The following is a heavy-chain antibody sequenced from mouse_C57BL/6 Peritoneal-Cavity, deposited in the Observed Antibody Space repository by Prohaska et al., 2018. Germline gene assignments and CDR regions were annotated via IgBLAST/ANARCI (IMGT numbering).Heavy chain of an antibody. D-gene: IGHD3-2*02. J-gene: IGHJ2*01. CDR2: INPNKGGS. V-gene: IGHV1-26*01. CDR3: ARSRTAQASFDY. Sequence: EVQLQQSGPELVKPGASVKISCKASGYTFPDYYMTWVKPSHGKSLEWIGDINPNKGGSEYKQKFKGKATLTVDKSCSTAYMELRSLTSEDSAVYYCARSRTAQASFDYWGQGTTLTVSS. CDR1: GYTFPDYY.